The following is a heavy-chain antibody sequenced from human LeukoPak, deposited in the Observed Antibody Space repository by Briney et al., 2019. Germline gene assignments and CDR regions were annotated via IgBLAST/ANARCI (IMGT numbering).Heavy chain of an antibody. D-gene: IGHD3-22*01. V-gene: IGHV3-30*18. CDR2: ISYDGSDK. Sequence: GGSLRLSCAASGFTFSCCDMHWVRQAPGKGLEGMALISYDGSDKYYAVSVKGRFTISRDNSKNTLFLQMNSLRTEDTAVYYCAKGYDSVTNWGQGTLVTVSS. J-gene: IGHJ1*01. CDR3: AKGYDSVTN. CDR1: GFTFSCCD.